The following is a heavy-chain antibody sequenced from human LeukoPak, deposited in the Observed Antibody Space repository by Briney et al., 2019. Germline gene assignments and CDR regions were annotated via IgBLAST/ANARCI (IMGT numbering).Heavy chain of an antibody. D-gene: IGHD2-15*01. CDR2: MNPNSGNT. CDR1: GYTFTSYD. V-gene: IGHV1-8*01. CDR3: ARVEYCNVGNCYFRPGAY. J-gene: IGHJ4*02. Sequence: GSVKVSCKASGYTFTSYDINWVRQATGQGLEWMGWMNPNSGNTGYAQKFQGRVTMTRNTSISTAYMELSSLRSEDTAVYYCARVEYCNVGNCYFRPGAYWGQGTLVTVSS.